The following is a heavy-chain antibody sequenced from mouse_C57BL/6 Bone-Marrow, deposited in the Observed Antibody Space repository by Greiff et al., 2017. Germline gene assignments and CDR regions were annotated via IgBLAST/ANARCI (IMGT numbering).Heavy chain of an antibody. Sequence: EVQLQQSGPELVKPGASVKMSCKASGYTFTDYNMHWVKQSHGKSLEWIGYINPNNGGTSYNQKFKGKATLTVNKSSSTAYMAHRSLTSEESAVYYCAKSKLGRYAMDYCGQGTSVTVSA. D-gene: IGHD4-1*01. CDR1: GYTFTDYN. CDR2: INPNNGGT. J-gene: IGHJ4*01. V-gene: IGHV1-22*01. CDR3: AKSKLGRYAMDY.